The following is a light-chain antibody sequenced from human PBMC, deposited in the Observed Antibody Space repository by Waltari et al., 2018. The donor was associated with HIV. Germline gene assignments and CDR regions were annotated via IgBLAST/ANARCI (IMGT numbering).Light chain of an antibody. CDR1: QSLKHTDGKTY. J-gene: IGKJ2*01. Sequence: DIVMTQTPPSLSVTPGQPASISCNSSQSLKHTDGKTYLYWYLQRPGQSQRVLIYEVSKRLAGVPERFSGSGSGTHFTLKIARVEAEDVGSYYCMQSLHLLYTFGQGTKLEIK. CDR3: MQSLHLLYT. V-gene: IGKV2D-29*02. CDR2: EVS.